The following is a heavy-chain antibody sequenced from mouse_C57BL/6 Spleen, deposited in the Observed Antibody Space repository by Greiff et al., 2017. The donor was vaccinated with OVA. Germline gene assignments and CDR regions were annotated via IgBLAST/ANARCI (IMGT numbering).Heavy chain of an antibody. Sequence: VQLKESGPGLVKPSQSLSLTCSVTGYSITSGYYWNWIRQFPGNKLEWMGYISYDGSNNYNPSLKNRISITRDTSKNQFFLKLNSVTTEDTATYYYARFITTVVFDSWGQGTTLTVSS. V-gene: IGHV3-6*01. J-gene: IGHJ2*01. CDR1: GYSITSGYY. D-gene: IGHD1-1*01. CDR2: ISYDGSN. CDR3: ARFITTVVFDS.